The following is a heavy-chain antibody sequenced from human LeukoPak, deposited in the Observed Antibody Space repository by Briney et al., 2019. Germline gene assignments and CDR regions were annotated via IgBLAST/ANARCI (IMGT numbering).Heavy chain of an antibody. V-gene: IGHV4-39*07. CDR2: IYYSGST. CDR3: ARDSHTTDAFDI. J-gene: IGHJ3*02. D-gene: IGHD1-26*01. Sequence: PSETLSLTCTVSGGSISSSSYYWGWIRQPPGKGLEWIGSIYYSGSTNYNPSLKSRVTISVDTSKNQFSLKLSSVTAADTAVYYCARDSHTTDAFDIWGQGTMVTVSS. CDR1: GGSISSSSYY.